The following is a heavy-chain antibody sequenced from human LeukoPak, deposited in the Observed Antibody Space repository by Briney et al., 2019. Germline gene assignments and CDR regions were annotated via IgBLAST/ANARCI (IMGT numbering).Heavy chain of an antibody. J-gene: IGHJ3*02. CDR1: GYTFTSYG. Sequence: ALVKVSCKASGYTFTSYGISWVRQAPGQGLEWMGWISAYNGNTNYAQKLQGRVTMTTDTSTSTAYMELRSLRSDDTAVYYCARDILGGYDRRALGAFDIWGQGTMVTVSS. CDR3: ARDILGGYDRRALGAFDI. V-gene: IGHV1-18*01. CDR2: ISAYNGNT. D-gene: IGHD3-22*01.